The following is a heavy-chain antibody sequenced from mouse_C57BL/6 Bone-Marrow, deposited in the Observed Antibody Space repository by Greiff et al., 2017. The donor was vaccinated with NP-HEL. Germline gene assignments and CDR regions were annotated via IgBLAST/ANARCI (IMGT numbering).Heavy chain of an antibody. J-gene: IGHJ1*03. Sequence: QVQLQQPGAELVMPGASVKLSCKASGYTFTSYWMHWVKQRPGQGLEWIGEIDPSDSYTNYNQKFKGKSTLTVDKSSSTAYVQLSSLTSEDSAVYYCARDYYGSSYDWYFDVWGTGTTVTVSS. CDR2: IDPSDSYT. D-gene: IGHD1-1*01. V-gene: IGHV1-69*01. CDR1: GYTFTSYW. CDR3: ARDYYGSSYDWYFDV.